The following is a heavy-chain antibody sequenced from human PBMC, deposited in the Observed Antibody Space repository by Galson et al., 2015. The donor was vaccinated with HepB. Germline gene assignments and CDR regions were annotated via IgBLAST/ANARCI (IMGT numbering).Heavy chain of an antibody. CDR2: MNPNSGNT. V-gene: IGHV1-8*01. J-gene: IGHJ6*03. CDR1: GYTFTSYD. Sequence: SVKVSCKASGYTFTSYDINWVRQATGQGLEWMGWMNPNSGNTGYAQKFQGRVTMTRNTSISTAYMELSSLRSEDTAVYYCARGFHVMVRGVIISNYYYYYYMDVWGKGTTVTVSS. D-gene: IGHD3-10*01. CDR3: ARGFHVMVRGVIISNYYYYYYMDV.